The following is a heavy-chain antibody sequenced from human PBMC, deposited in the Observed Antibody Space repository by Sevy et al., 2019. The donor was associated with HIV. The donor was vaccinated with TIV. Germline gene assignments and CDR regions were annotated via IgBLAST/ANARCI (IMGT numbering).Heavy chain of an antibody. CDR3: ARVSSIYYDRGYFYAMDV. Sequence: GGSLRLSCAASGFTFSNYNMDWVRQAPGKGLEWVSYITFSSNTIYYADSVKGRFTISRDNAKNSLYLQMNSLRAEDSSVYFCARVSSIYYDRGYFYAMDVWGQGTTVTVSS. CDR2: ITFSSNTI. J-gene: IGHJ6*02. D-gene: IGHD3-22*01. CDR1: GFTFSNYN. V-gene: IGHV3-48*04.